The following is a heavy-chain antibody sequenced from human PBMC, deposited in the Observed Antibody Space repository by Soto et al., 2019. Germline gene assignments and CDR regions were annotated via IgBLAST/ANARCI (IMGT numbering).Heavy chain of an antibody. D-gene: IGHD3-22*01. CDR2: IKSKTHGGTP. CDR3: TTESYSASIVVRFDY. Sequence: GXSLRLSCAGSGFTFSEAWINWFRQAPVNGLEWVDRIKSKTHGGTPDYAAPVKGRCAISRDDSKNMVYLQMNSLKTEDTGIYYCTTESYSASIVVRFDYWGHGTLVTVSS. J-gene: IGHJ4*01. V-gene: IGHV3-15*07. CDR1: GFTFSEAW.